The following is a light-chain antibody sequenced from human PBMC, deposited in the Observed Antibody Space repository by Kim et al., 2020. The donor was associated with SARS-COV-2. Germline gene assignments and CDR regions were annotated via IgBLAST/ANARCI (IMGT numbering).Light chain of an antibody. CDR2: GAS. V-gene: IGKV3-15*01. J-gene: IGKJ2*01. CDR3: QQYNNWPRT. Sequence: EIVMTQSPATLSVSPGERATLSCRASQSVSSNLAWYQQKPGQAPRLLIYGASTRATGIPAGFSGSGSGTEFTLTISSLQSEDFAVYYCQQYNNWPRTFGQGTKLEI. CDR1: QSVSSN.